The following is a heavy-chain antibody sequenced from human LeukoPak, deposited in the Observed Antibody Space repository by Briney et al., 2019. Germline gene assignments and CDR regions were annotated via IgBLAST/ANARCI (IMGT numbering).Heavy chain of an antibody. Sequence: PGGSLRLSRAASGFTFSSYRMTWVRQAPGKGLEWVSSISSSSSYIYYADSVKGRFTISRDNAKNSLYLQMNSLRAEDTAVYYCARLWEPKDYWGQGTLVTVSS. V-gene: IGHV3-21*01. J-gene: IGHJ4*02. D-gene: IGHD1-26*01. CDR3: ARLWEPKDY. CDR2: ISSSSSYI. CDR1: GFTFSSYR.